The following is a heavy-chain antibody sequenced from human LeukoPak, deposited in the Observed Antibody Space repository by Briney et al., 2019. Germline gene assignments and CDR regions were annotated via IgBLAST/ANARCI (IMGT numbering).Heavy chain of an antibody. Sequence: SETLSLTCTVSGGSISSGGYYWSWIRQPPGKGLEWIGYIYHSGSTYYNPSLKSRVTISVDRSKNQFSLKLSSVTAADTTVYYCARDRGSGYNYFDYWGQGPLVTVSS. J-gene: IGHJ4*02. CDR1: GGSISSGGYY. V-gene: IGHV4-30-2*01. CDR3: ARDRGSGYNYFDY. D-gene: IGHD3-22*01. CDR2: IYHSGST.